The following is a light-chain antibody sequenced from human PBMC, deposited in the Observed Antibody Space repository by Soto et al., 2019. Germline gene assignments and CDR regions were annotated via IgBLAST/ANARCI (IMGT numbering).Light chain of an antibody. J-gene: IGKJ4*01. CDR2: EAS. V-gene: IGKV3-11*01. CDR1: QSVGNY. CDR3: QQRSYLVT. Sequence: EIVLTQSPATLSLSPGERATLSCRASQSVGNYLAWYQRKPGQAPRLLIYEASNRATGIPARFSGSGSGTDFTLTISGLEPEDFAVCYCQQRSYLVTFGGGTAVEIK.